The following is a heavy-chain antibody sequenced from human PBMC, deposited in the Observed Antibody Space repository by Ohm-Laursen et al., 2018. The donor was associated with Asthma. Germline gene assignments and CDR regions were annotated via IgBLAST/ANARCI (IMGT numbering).Heavy chain of an antibody. V-gene: IGHV4-39*01. CDR2: IHYSGST. Sequence: SETLSLTCTVSGGSISSSSYYWGWIRQPPGKGLEWIGTIHYSGSTNYNPSLRGRVIMFVDTSRNQFSLHWHSVTAPDTAVYYCASLPTDYSIDFWGQGTLVTVSS. D-gene: IGHD4-11*01. J-gene: IGHJ4*02. CDR3: ASLPTDYSIDF. CDR1: GGSISSSSYY.